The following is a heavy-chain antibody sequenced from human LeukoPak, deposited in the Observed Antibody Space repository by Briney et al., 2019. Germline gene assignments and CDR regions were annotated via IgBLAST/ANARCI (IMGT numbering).Heavy chain of an antibody. D-gene: IGHD4-11*01. CDR1: GFTFSSYA. Sequence: GGSLRLSCAASGFTFSSYAMHWVRQAPGKGLEWVAVISYDGSNKYYADSVKGRFTISRDNSKNTLYLQMNSLRAEDTAVYYCARVISNYGDAFDIWGQGTMVTVSS. V-gene: IGHV3-30*04. CDR3: ARVISNYGDAFDI. J-gene: IGHJ3*02. CDR2: ISYDGSNK.